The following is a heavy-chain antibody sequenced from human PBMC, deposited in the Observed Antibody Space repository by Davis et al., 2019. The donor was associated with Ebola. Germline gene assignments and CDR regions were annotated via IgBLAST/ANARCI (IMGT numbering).Heavy chain of an antibody. J-gene: IGHJ3*02. CDR3: ARTSIVGTTTTASDI. CDR1: GYTFNNYA. V-gene: IGHV1-18*01. D-gene: IGHD1-26*01. Sequence: ASVKVSCKASGYTFNNYAISWVRQAPGQGLEWMGWISAYNGNTNYAQILQGRVTMTTDTSTGTAYMELRSLTSDDTAVYFCARTSIVGTTTTASDIWGQGTMVTVFS. CDR2: ISAYNGNT.